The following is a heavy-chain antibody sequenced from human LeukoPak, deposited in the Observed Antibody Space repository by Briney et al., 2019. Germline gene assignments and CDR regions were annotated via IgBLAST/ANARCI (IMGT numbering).Heavy chain of an antibody. CDR3: ARARRDTAMYYDY. J-gene: IGHJ4*02. D-gene: IGHD5-18*01. Sequence: GGSLRLSCAASGFTFSSYWMHWVRQAPGKGLVWVSRINSDGSSTSYADSVKGRFTISRGNAKNTLYLQMNSLRAEDTAVYYCARARRDTAMYYDYWGQGTLVTVSS. V-gene: IGHV3-74*01. CDR2: INSDGSST. CDR1: GFTFSSYW.